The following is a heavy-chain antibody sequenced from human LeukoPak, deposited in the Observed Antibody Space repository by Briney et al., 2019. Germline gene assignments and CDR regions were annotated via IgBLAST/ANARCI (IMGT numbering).Heavy chain of an antibody. J-gene: IGHJ3*02. V-gene: IGHV3-15*01. Sequence: PGGSLRLSCEVSGFTFTNAWMSWVRQAPGKGLEWVGRVKSNSDDGTSDYAAPVKGRFSILREDSKNTLYLQMTSLTIEDTAVYFCTTDPRFYDTVGVEAFDIWGHGTVVTVSS. D-gene: IGHD2-8*02. CDR3: TTDPRFYDTVGVEAFDI. CDR2: VKSNSDDGTS. CDR1: GFTFTNAW.